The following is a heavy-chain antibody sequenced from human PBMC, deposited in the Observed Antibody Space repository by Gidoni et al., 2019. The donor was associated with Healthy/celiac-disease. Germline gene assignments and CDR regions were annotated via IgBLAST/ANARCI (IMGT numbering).Heavy chain of an antibody. CDR3: ARALTGTTLMPYNWFDP. Sequence: QVQLQQSGPGLVQPSQTLSLTCAISVAIVSINSAAWNWIRQSPSRGLEWLGRTYYRSKWYNDYAVSVKSRITINPDTSKNQFSLQLNSVTPEDTAVYYCARALTGTTLMPYNWFDPWGQGTLVTVSS. CDR1: VAIVSINSAA. V-gene: IGHV6-1*01. J-gene: IGHJ5*02. D-gene: IGHD1-7*01. CDR2: TYYRSKWYN.